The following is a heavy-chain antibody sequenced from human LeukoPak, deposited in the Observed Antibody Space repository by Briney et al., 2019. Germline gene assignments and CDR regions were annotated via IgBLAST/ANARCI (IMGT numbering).Heavy chain of an antibody. CDR2: IYYTGSS. CDR3: ARHLPRFIVVVPAAKTYYFDY. D-gene: IGHD2-2*01. V-gene: IGHV4-39*01. CDR1: GGSISSSNYF. Sequence: SETLSLTCTVSGGSISSSNYFWGWIRQPPGKGLEWIGTIYYTGSSYYNPSLKSRVTISVDTSKNQFSLKLSSVTAADTAVYYCARHLPRFIVVVPAAKTYYFDYWGQGTLVTVSS. J-gene: IGHJ4*02.